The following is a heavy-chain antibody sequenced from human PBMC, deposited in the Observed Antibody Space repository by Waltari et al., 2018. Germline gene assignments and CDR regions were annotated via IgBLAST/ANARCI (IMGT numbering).Heavy chain of an antibody. CDR3: AKWSSSSGGLGY. CDR1: GFTFSSYG. D-gene: IGHD6-6*01. J-gene: IGHJ4*02. Sequence: QVQLVESGGGVVQPGRSLRLSCAASGFTFSSYGMHWVRQAPGKGLEWVAVIWYDGSNKYYADSVNGRFTISRDKSKNTMYLQMNSRRAEDTAMYYCAKWSSSSGGLGYWGQGTLVTVSS. CDR2: IWYDGSNK. V-gene: IGHV3-30*18.